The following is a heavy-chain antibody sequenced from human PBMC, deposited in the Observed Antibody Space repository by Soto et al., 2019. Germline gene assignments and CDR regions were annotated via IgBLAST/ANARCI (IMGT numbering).Heavy chain of an antibody. CDR1: GGSISSYY. J-gene: IGHJ5*01. Sequence: PSETLSLTCTVSGGSISSYYWSWLRQPPGKGLESIGHIYNSGSTNYNPSLKSRVTMSVDTSKNQFSLKLSSVTAADTAVYYCARLGAYFQSLDSWGQGTLVTVSS. CDR3: ARLGAYFQSLDS. D-gene: IGHD2-21*01. CDR2: IYNSGST. V-gene: IGHV4-59*01.